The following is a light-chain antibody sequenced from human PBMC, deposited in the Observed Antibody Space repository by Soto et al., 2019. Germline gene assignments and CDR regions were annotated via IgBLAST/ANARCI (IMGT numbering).Light chain of an antibody. V-gene: IGLV1-51*01. CDR1: SSTIGANY. CDR2: DNH. Sequence: QSVLTQPPSVSAAPGQRVTIFCSGSSSTIGANYVSWYQQLPGTAPLLLIYDNHHRPSGIPDRFSGSKSGTSATLVITGLQTGDEADYYCGTWDSNLNNGVVFGGGTKLTVL. J-gene: IGLJ2*01. CDR3: GTWDSNLNNGVV.